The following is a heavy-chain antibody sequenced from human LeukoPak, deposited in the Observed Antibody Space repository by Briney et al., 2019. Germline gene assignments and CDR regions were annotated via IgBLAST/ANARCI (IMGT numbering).Heavy chain of an antibody. Sequence: GGSLRLSCAASGFTFSSHWMHWVRQAPGKGLVWVSRINSDGSSTSNADSVKGRFTISRDNAKNTLYLQMNNLRAEDTAVYYCARGETSSYDYWGQGTLVTVSS. V-gene: IGHV3-74*01. J-gene: IGHJ4*02. CDR2: INSDGSST. CDR1: GFTFSSHW. CDR3: ARGETSSYDY. D-gene: IGHD2-2*01.